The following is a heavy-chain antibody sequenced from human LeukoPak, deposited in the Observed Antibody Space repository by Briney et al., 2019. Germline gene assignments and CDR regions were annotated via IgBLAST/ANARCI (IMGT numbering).Heavy chain of an antibody. J-gene: IGHJ4*02. Sequence: ASLKVSCKASGYISTSFYMHWVRQAPGQGLEWMGWLNPNSGGTKYAQKFQGRVTMTSDTSINTAYMELSRLRSDDTAVYYCARDPGANYFDYWGQGTLVTVSS. CDR3: ARDPGANYFDY. V-gene: IGHV1-2*02. CDR2: LNPNSGGT. D-gene: IGHD7-27*01. CDR1: GYISTSFY.